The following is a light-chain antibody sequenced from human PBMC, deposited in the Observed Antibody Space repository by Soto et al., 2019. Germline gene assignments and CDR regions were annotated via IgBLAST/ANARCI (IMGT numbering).Light chain of an antibody. CDR3: QHYGSSPLFT. CDR2: AAF. Sequence: EIVLTQSPGTLSLSPGERATLSCRASQSISSSYLAWYQQKPGQAPRLLLYAAFNRATGVPDRFSGSGSRSDFTLTISRLAPADFAVYYCQHYGSSPLFTFGPGTNVDIK. CDR1: QSISSSY. V-gene: IGKV3-20*01. J-gene: IGKJ3*01.